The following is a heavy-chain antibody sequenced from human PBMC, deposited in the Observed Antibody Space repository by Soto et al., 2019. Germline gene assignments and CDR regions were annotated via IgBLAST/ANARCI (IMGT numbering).Heavy chain of an antibody. Sequence: QVQLVQSGAEVKKSGSSVKVSCKTSGGSQATSWVRQAPGHGPEWLGGIIGVFPTTNKAEKFEGRVTITADKSTGTAYMELSSLTSVDTAVYYCATVGPPLSGAFTYGYEGPFDYWGQGILVIVSS. CDR2: IIGVFPTT. V-gene: IGHV1-69*06. J-gene: IGHJ4*02. D-gene: IGHD5-18*01. CDR3: ATVGPPLSGAFTYGYEGPFDY. CDR1: GGSQA.